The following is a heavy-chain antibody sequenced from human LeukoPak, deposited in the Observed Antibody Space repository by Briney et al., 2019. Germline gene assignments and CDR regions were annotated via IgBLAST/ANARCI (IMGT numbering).Heavy chain of an antibody. D-gene: IGHD6-19*01. CDR3: ATDQLAVAGTSPPQPALPFDY. V-gene: IGHV3-23*01. CDR2: ISGSGGST. J-gene: IGHJ4*02. Sequence: GGSLRLSCAASGFTFSSYAMSWVRQAPGKGLEWVSAISGSGGSTYYADSVKGRFTISRDNSKNTLYLQMNSLRAEDTAVYYCATDQLAVAGTSPPQPALPFDYWGQGTLVTVSS. CDR1: GFTFSSYA.